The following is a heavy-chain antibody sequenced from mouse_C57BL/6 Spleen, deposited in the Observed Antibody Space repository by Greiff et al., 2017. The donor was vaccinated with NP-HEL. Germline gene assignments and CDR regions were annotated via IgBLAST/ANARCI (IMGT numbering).Heavy chain of an antibody. CDR1: GYSFTGYF. Sequence: VQLQQSGPELVKPGDSVKISCKASGYSFTGYFMNWVMQSHGKSLEWIGRINPYNGDTFYNQKFKGKATLTVDKSSSTAHMELRSLTSEDSAVYYCARNSSYVGYAMDDWGQGTSVTVSS. V-gene: IGHV1-20*01. CDR2: INPYNGDT. J-gene: IGHJ4*01. CDR3: ARNSSYVGYAMDD. D-gene: IGHD1-1*01.